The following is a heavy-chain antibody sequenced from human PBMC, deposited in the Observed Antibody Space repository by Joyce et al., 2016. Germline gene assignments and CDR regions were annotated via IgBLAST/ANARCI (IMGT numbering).Heavy chain of an antibody. D-gene: IGHD3-10*02. J-gene: IGHJ4*02. Sequence: QVQLQESGPGLVKPSETLVLTCVIYIYSISSAYYWGWIRQPPGKGLDWIGSIYHNGTTNYNPSLKSRLTISLDTSKNQFSLKLTSVTAADTAVYYCARDRIDTHYVMTHFDCWGQGTLVTVSS. V-gene: IGHV4-38-2*02. CDR1: IYSISSAYY. CDR2: IYHNGTT. CDR3: ARDRIDTHYVMTHFDC.